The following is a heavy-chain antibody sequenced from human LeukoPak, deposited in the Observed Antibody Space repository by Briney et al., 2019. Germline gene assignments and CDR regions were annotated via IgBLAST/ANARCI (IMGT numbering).Heavy chain of an antibody. J-gene: IGHJ3*02. CDR1: GGSFSGYY. CDR3: AGNLLWFGENAFDI. Sequence: SETLSLTCAVYGGSFSGYYWRWIRQPPRKGLEWIGEINHSGSTNYNPSLKSRVTISVDTSKNQFSLKLSSVTAADTAVYYCAGNLLWFGENAFDIWGQGTMVTVSS. V-gene: IGHV4-34*01. CDR2: INHSGST. D-gene: IGHD3-10*01.